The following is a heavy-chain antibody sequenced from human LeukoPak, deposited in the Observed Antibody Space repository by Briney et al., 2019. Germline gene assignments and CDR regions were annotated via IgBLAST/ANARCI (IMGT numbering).Heavy chain of an antibody. CDR2: INHSGST. V-gene: IGHV4-34*01. D-gene: IGHD2-15*01. CDR3: ARLSAYCSGGSCYHPIDY. Sequence: SETLSLTCAVYGGSFSGYYWGWIRQPPGKGLEWIGEINHSGSTNYNPSLKSRVTISVDMSKNQFSLKLSSVTAADTAVYYCARLSAYCSGGSCYHPIDYWGQGTLVTVSS. J-gene: IGHJ4*02. CDR1: GGSFSGYY.